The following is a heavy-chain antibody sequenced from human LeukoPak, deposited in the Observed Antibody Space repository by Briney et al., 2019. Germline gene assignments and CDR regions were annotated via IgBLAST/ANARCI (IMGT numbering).Heavy chain of an antibody. CDR3: VGEVGPRQMNY. Sequence: PGGSLRLSCVASGFTFSSHAMHWVRQAPGKGLEWVAVIAYDASNEYYADSVKGRFTISRDNSKNTLYLQMNSLRTEDTAMYYCVGEVGPRQMNYWGQGTLVTVSS. J-gene: IGHJ4*02. CDR1: GFTFSSHA. CDR2: IAYDASNE. V-gene: IGHV3-30-3*01. D-gene: IGHD1-26*01.